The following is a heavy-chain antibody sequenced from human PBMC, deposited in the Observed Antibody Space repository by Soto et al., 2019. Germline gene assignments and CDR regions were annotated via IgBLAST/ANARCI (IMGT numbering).Heavy chain of an antibody. D-gene: IGHD5-18*01. CDR3: ALDPRGYSYGLFWSCSHLDV. CDR2: IYSEGTT. CDR1: GLTVSSNY. Sequence: EVQLVESGGGLIQRGGSLRLSCAASGLTVSSNYMSWVRQAPGKGLEWVSVIYSEGTTYYADSVKGRFTVSRDNSKNTLYLQMNSLRVEDTAVYYCALDPRGYSYGLFWSCSHLDVWGQGTTVTVSS. J-gene: IGHJ6*02. V-gene: IGHV3-53*01.